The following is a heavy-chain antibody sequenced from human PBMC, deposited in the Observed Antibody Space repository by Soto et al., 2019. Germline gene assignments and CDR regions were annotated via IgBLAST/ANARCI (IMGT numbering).Heavy chain of an antibody. V-gene: IGHV1-69*13. CDR2: IIPIFGTA. D-gene: IGHD3-16*02. CDR3: ARRRPRIMITFGGVIAPPYYYYGMDV. CDR1: GGTFSSYA. Sequence: ASVKVSCKASGGTFSSYAISWVRQAPGQGLEWMGGIIPIFGTANYAQKFQGRVTITADESTSTAYMELSSLRSEDTAVYYCARRRPRIMITFGGVIAPPYYYYGMDVWGQGTTVTVSS. J-gene: IGHJ6*02.